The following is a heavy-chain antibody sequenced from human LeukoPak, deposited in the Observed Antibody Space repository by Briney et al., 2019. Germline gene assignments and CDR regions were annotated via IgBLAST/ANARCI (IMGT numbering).Heavy chain of an antibody. Sequence: SETLSLTCSVSAYSISSGYYWGWIRQPPGKGLEWIGTIYHNGTTYYNPSLKSRVTISVDTSKNQFSLKLSSVTAADTAVYNCARNVLYSSSADYWGQGTLVTVSS. CDR3: ARNVLYSSSADY. D-gene: IGHD6-6*01. V-gene: IGHV4-38-2*02. J-gene: IGHJ4*02. CDR2: IYHNGTT. CDR1: AYSISSGYY.